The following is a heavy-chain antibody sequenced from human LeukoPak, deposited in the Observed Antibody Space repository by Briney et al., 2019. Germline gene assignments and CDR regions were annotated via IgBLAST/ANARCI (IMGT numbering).Heavy chain of an antibody. V-gene: IGHV3-48*04. D-gene: IGHD4-11*01. CDR2: VSSGAGTI. CDR1: GFTFSSYG. J-gene: IGHJ5*02. Sequence: GGSLRLSCAASGFTFSSYGMHWARQAPGKGLEWVSYVSSGAGTIYYADSVKGRFTISRDDAKNSVYPQMNNLRVEDTAVYYCARDAADSNFLNWFDPWGQGTLVIVSS. CDR3: ARDAADSNFLNWFDP.